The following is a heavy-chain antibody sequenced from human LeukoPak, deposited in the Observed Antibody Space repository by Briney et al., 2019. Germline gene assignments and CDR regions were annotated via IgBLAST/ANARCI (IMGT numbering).Heavy chain of an antibody. Sequence: GGSLRLSCAASGFTFSSYAMHWVRQAPGKGLEWVAVISYDGRNKYYADSVKGRFTISRDNSKNTLYLQMNSLRAEDTAVYYCARIAAAGTARGQEMSDYWGQGTLVTVSS. CDR2: ISYDGRNK. CDR3: ARIAAAGTARGQEMSDY. J-gene: IGHJ4*02. V-gene: IGHV3-30*04. D-gene: IGHD6-13*01. CDR1: GFTFSSYA.